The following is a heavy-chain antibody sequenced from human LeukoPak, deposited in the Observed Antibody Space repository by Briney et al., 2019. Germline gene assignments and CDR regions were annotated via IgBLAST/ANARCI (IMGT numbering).Heavy chain of an antibody. D-gene: IGHD3-10*01. V-gene: IGHV3-23*01. CDR3: AKDGRMVRIPSDY. CDR2: ISGSGGNT. J-gene: IGHJ4*02. Sequence: PGGSLRLSCAASGFTFSSYGMSWVRQAPGKGLEWVSAISGSGGNTYYADSVKGRFTISRDNSKNTLYLQMNSLRAEDTAVYYCAKDGRMVRIPSDYWGQGTLVTVSS. CDR1: GFTFSSYG.